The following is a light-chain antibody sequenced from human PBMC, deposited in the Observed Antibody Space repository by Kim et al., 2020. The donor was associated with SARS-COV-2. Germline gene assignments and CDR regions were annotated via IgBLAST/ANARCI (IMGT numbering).Light chain of an antibody. V-gene: IGKV3-11*01. J-gene: IGKJ4*01. CDR2: DAS. CDR3: QQRSMLVT. Sequence: SLSPGERATLSCRASQSVNRNLAWYQQKPGQAPRLLIYDASNRATGIPARFSGSGSGTDFTLTISSLEPEDFGVYYCQQRSMLVTFGGGTKVEIK. CDR1: QSVNRN.